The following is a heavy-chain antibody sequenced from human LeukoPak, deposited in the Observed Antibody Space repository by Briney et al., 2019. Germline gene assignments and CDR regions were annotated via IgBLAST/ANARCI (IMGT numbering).Heavy chain of an antibody. D-gene: IGHD2-21*02. V-gene: IGHV4-59*01. Sequence: SETLSLTCTVSGGSISSYYWSWIRQPPGKGLEWIGYIYYSGSTNYNPSLKSRVTISVDTSKNQFSLKLSSVTAADTAAYYCARGPYCGGDCYPFDYWGQGTLVTVSS. CDR1: GGSISSYY. CDR3: ARGPYCGGDCYPFDY. CDR2: IYYSGST. J-gene: IGHJ4*02.